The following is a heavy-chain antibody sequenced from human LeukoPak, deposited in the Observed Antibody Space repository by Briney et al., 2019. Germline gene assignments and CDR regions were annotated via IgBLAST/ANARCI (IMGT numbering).Heavy chain of an antibody. CDR1: GGSISSGSYY. V-gene: IGHV4-61*02. J-gene: IGHJ3*02. CDR2: IYTSGST. Sequence: SETLSLTCTVSGGSISSGSYYWSWIRQPAGKGLEWIGRIYTSGSTNYNPSLKSRVTISVDTSKNQFSLKLSSVTAADTAVYYCASGGPYDFWSGYWSNDAFDIWGQGTMVTVSS. D-gene: IGHD3-3*01. CDR3: ASGGPYDFWSGYWSNDAFDI.